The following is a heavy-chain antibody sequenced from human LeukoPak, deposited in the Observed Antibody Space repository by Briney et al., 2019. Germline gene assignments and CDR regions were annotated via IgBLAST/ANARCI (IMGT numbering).Heavy chain of an antibody. V-gene: IGHV3-53*01. D-gene: IGHD3-22*01. CDR3: ARGGELLYDSSGYYHY. CDR1: GFTVSSNY. Sequence: GGSLRLSCAASGFTVSSNYMSWVRQAPGKGLEWVSVIYSGGSTYYADSVKGRFTISRDNSKNTLYLQMNSLRAEDTAVYYCARGGELLYDSSGYYHYWGQGTLVTVSS. J-gene: IGHJ4*02. CDR2: IYSGGST.